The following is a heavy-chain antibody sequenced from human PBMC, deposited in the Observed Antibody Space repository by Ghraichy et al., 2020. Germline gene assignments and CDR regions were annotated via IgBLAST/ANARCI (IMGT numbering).Heavy chain of an antibody. J-gene: IGHJ1*01. V-gene: IGHV3-23*01. Sequence: GGSLRLSCAASGFTFSSYAMSWVRQAPGKGLEWVSAISGSGGSTYYADSVKGRFTISRDNSKNTLYLQMNSLRAEDTAVYYCAKDLFSSLRLGEPHEHWGQGTLVTVSS. D-gene: IGHD3-16*01. CDR2: ISGSGGST. CDR3: AKDLFSSLRLGEPHEH. CDR1: GFTFSSYA.